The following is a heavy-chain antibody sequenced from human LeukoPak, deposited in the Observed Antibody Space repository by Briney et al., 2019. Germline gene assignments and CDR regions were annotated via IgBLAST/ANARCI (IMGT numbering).Heavy chain of an antibody. CDR3: ARGIVGATNYYFDY. CDR1: GGSISSYY. CDR2: IFYSGST. D-gene: IGHD1-26*01. Sequence: SETLSLTCSVSGGSISSYYWNWIRQPPGKGLEWIGYIFYSGSTNYNPSLKSRVTISVDTSKNQFSLKLRSVTAADTAVYYCARGIVGATNYYFDYWGQGTLVTVSS. V-gene: IGHV4-59*01. J-gene: IGHJ4*02.